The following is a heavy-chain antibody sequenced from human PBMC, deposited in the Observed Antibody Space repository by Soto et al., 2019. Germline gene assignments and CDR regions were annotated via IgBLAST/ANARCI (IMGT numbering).Heavy chain of an antibody. CDR1: GFSLSTSGVG. CDR3: AHSVASGPGAPYSFDY. CDR2: IYWNDDK. V-gene: IGHV2-5*01. D-gene: IGHD1-26*01. Sequence: QITLKESGPTLVKPTQTLTLTCTFSGFSLSTSGVGVGWIRQPPGKALEWLSLIYWNDDKRYSPSLKSRLTITKDTCKSQVVLTMTNMDPVDTATYYCAHSVASGPGAPYSFDYWGEGTLVAVSS. J-gene: IGHJ4*02.